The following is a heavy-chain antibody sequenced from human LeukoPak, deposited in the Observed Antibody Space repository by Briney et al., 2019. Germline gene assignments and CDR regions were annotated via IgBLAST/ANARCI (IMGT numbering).Heavy chain of an antibody. CDR1: GGSISSYY. CDR2: MYYNRST. V-gene: IGHV4-59*01. CDR3: ARVSGAGYDGRGVFDY. D-gene: IGHD2-8*02. Sequence: SETLSLTCTVAGGSISSYYWSWIRQPPGKGLEWIGYMYYNRSTNYNPSLKSRVTISVDTSKNKFSLKLSTVTAADTAVYYCARVSGAGYDGRGVFDYWGQGTLVTVSS. J-gene: IGHJ4*02.